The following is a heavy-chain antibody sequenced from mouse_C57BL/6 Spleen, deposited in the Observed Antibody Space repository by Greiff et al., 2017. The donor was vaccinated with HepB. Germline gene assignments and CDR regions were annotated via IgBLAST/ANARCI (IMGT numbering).Heavy chain of an antibody. CDR2: ISDGGSYT. D-gene: IGHD2-4*01. CDR1: GFTFSSYA. V-gene: IGHV5-4*01. CDR3: ARDQPIYYDYDGFAY. J-gene: IGHJ3*01. Sequence: DVQLVESGGGLVKPGGSLKLSCAASGFTFSSYAMSWVRQTPEKRLEWVATISDGGSYTYYPDNVKGRFTISRDNAKNNLYLQMSHLKSADTAMYYCARDQPIYYDYDGFAYWGQRTLVTVSA.